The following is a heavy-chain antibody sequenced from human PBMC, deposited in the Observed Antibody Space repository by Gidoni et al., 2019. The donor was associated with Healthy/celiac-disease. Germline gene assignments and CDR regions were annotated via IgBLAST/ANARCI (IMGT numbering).Heavy chain of an antibody. CDR1: GFTFSSYA. J-gene: IGHJ6*03. CDR3: AKYSSGRFLEWLTGIYMDV. V-gene: IGHV3-23*01. D-gene: IGHD3-3*01. CDR2: ISGSGGST. Sequence: EVQLLESGGGLVQPGGSLSLSCAASGFTFSSYAMSWVRQAPGKGLEWVSAISGSGGSTYYADSVKGRFTISRDNSKNTLYLQMNSLRAEDTAVYYCAKYSSGRFLEWLTGIYMDVWGKGTTVTVSS.